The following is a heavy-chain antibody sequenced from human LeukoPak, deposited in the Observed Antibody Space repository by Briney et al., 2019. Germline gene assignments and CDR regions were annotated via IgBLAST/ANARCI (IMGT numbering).Heavy chain of an antibody. J-gene: IGHJ4*02. D-gene: IGHD3-22*01. CDR2: IRYDGSNK. CDR1: GFPFGNYW. CDR3: AKSLYYYDSSGYNDY. V-gene: IGHV3-30*02. Sequence: GGSLRLSCAASGFPFGNYWMHWVRQAPGKGLEWVAFIRYDGSNKYYADSVKGRFTISRDNSKNTLYLQMNSLRAEDTAVYYCAKSLYYYDSSGYNDYWGQGTLVTVSS.